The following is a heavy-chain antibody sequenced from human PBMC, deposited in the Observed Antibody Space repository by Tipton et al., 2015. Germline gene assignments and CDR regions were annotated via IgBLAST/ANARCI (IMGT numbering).Heavy chain of an antibody. CDR2: ISHSGNT. CDR1: AYSITSDYY. Sequence: LRLSCAVSAYSITSDYYWGWIRQPPGKGLEWIGSISHSGNTYYNPSLKSRVTISVDTSKNQFSLRVRSVTAADTAVYYCARIRGRYVMDSWGQGSLVSVSS. CDR3: ARIRGRYVMDS. V-gene: IGHV4-38-2*01. D-gene: IGHD3-16*01. J-gene: IGHJ4*02.